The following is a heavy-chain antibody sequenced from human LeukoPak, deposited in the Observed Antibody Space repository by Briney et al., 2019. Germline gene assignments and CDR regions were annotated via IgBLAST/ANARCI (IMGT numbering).Heavy chain of an antibody. V-gene: IGHV1-46*01. CDR1: GYTFTSYY. D-gene: IGHD3-10*01. Sequence: ASVKVSCKASGYTFTSYYMHWVRQAPGQGLEWMGIINPSGGSTSYAQKFQGRVTMTRDMSTSTVYMELSSLRAEDTAVYYCASSPTAVFGWFDPWGQGTLATVSS. J-gene: IGHJ5*02. CDR3: ASSPTAVFGWFDP. CDR2: INPSGGST.